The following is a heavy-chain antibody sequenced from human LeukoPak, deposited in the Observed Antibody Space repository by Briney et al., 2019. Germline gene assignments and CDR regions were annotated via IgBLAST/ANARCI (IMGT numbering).Heavy chain of an antibody. Sequence: ASVKVSCKASGYTFTGSYMHWVRQAPGQGLEWVGWINLNSGGTNYAQKFQGSVTMTRDTSISTAYLVLGSLRSDDTAVYYCARPSGGSGRWGDNWFDPWGQGTLVTVSS. CDR1: GYTFTGSY. J-gene: IGHJ5*02. CDR3: ARPSGGSGRWGDNWFDP. CDR2: INLNSGGT. D-gene: IGHD3-10*01. V-gene: IGHV1-2*02.